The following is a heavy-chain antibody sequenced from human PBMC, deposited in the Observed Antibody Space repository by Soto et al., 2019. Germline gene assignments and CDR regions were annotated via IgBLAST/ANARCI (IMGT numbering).Heavy chain of an antibody. CDR2: IIPSFGTA. D-gene: IGHD1-7*01. CDR1: GGTFSSYA. CDR3: AREGITGTTFCDY. J-gene: IGHJ4*02. V-gene: IGHV1-69*01. Sequence: QVQLVQSGAEVKKPGSSVKVSCKASGGTFSSYAISWVRQAPGQGLEWMGGIIPSFGTANYAQKFQGRVTITADESTSTPNMELSSLKSDDTAVYYCAREGITGTTFCDYWCQGTLVTVS.